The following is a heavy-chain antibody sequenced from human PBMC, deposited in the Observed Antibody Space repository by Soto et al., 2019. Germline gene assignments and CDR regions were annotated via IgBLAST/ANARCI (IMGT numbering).Heavy chain of an antibody. J-gene: IGHJ2*01. CDR3: TRDVSSRYFDL. CDR2: IWYDGSNK. V-gene: IGHV3-33*01. CDR1: GFTFRNYG. Sequence: QVQLVESGGGVVQPGRSLRLSCAASGFTFRNYGMHWVRQAPGKGQEWVAVIWYDGSNKYYADSVKGRFTIHRDNSKSPLHLQMNSQRVEHTAVYYCTRDVSSRYFDLWGRGSLVTVTS.